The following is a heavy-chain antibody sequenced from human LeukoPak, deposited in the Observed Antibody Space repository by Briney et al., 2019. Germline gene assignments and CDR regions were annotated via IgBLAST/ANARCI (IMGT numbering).Heavy chain of an antibody. CDR3: ARDWFGASRGFDY. CDR1: GYTFTSYG. CDR2: ISAYNGNT. V-gene: IGHV1-18*01. D-gene: IGHD3-10*01. J-gene: IGHJ4*02. Sequence: ASVKVSCKASGYTFTSYGISSVRHAPGQGPEWMGWISAYNGNTNYAQKLQGRVTMTTDTSTSTAYMELRRVTSEDTAVYSCARDWFGASRGFDYWGQGTLVTVSS.